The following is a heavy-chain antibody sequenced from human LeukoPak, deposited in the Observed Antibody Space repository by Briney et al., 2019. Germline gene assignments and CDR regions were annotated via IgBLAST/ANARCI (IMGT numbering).Heavy chain of an antibody. J-gene: IGHJ4*02. CDR3: ARSSGSKGYYFDY. D-gene: IGHD1-26*01. Sequence: GGSLRLSCAASGFTFSSYWMSWVRQAPGKGLEWVANIKQDGSGKYYVDSVKGRFTISRDNAKNSLYLQMNSLRAEDTAVYYCARSSGSKGYYFDYWGQGTLVTVSS. CDR1: GFTFSSYW. V-gene: IGHV3-7*01. CDR2: IKQDGSGK.